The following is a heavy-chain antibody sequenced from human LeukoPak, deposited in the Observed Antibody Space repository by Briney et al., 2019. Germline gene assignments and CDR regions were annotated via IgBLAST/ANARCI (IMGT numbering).Heavy chain of an antibody. V-gene: IGHV3-33*01. CDR3: ARAEEYYYYDSSGYYPPDW. CDR1: GFTFSSYG. CDR2: IWYDGSNK. Sequence: PGGSLRLSCAASGFTFSSYGMHWVRQAPGKGLEWVAVIWYDGSNKYYADSVKGRFTISRYNSKNTLYLQMNSLRAEDTAVYYCARAEEYYYYDSSGYYPPDWWGQGTLVTVSS. J-gene: IGHJ4*02. D-gene: IGHD3-22*01.